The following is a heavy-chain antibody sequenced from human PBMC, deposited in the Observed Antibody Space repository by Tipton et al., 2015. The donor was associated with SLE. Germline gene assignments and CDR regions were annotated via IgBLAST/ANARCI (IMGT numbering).Heavy chain of an antibody. V-gene: IGHV3-64D*09. J-gene: IGHJ2*01. D-gene: IGHD3-16*01. Sequence: GSLRLSCAASGFTFSSYAMHWVRQAPGKGLEYVSAISSNGGSTYYADSVKGRFTISRDNSKNTLYLQMSSLRAEDTAVYYCVKVGAYRGWYFDLWGRGTLVTVSS. CDR3: VKVGAYRGWYFDL. CDR1: GFTFSSYA. CDR2: ISSNGGST.